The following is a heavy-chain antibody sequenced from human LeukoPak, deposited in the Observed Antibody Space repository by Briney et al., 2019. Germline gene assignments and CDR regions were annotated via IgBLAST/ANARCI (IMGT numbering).Heavy chain of an antibody. CDR2: VNKDGTST. CDR1: GFTFSSYW. Sequence: GGSLRLSCAASGFTFSSYWMHWVRQAPGKGLEWVSRVNKDGTSTNYADSVKGRFTISRDNAKNTLYLQMSSLRAEDTAVYYCARGGTRSFDQWGQGTLVTVSS. CDR3: ARGGTRSFDQ. J-gene: IGHJ4*02. V-gene: IGHV3-74*01.